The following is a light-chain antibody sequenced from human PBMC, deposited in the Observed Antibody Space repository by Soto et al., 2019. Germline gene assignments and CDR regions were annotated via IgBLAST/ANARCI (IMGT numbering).Light chain of an antibody. CDR3: QQVNTYPWT. V-gene: IGKV1-9*01. CDR2: AAS. J-gene: IGKJ1*01. Sequence: DIQLTQSPSFLSASVGDRVTITCRASQGISSFLAWYQHKPGKAPKLLIYAASTLQGGVPSRFSGSGSGTEFSLTISSLHPEDFATYYCQQVNTYPWTFGQGTKVDIK. CDR1: QGISSF.